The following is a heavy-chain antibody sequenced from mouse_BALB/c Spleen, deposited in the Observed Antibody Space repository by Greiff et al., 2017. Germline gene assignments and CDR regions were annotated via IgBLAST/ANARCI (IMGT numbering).Heavy chain of an antibody. V-gene: IGHV1S56*01. D-gene: IGHD3-1*01. CDR1: GYTFTSYY. CDR3: ARGGLPGKDY. Sequence: QVQLKESGPELVKPGASVKMSCKASGYTFTSYYIHWVKQRPGQGLEWIGWIYPGDGSTKYNEKFKGKTTLTADKSSSTAYMLLSSLTSEDSAIYFCARGGLPGKDYWGQGTSVTVSS. J-gene: IGHJ4*01. CDR2: IYPGDGST.